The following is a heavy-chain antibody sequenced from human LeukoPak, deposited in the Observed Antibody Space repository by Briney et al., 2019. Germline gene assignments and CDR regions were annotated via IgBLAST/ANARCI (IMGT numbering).Heavy chain of an antibody. CDR2: ISGGGGST. CDR1: GFTFSIYD. J-gene: IGHJ6*02. D-gene: IGHD6-19*01. CDR3: AKYGSGYPYYYGMDV. V-gene: IGHV3-23*01. Sequence: GGSLRLSCAASGFTFSIYDMSWVRQAPGKGLEWVSSISGGGGSTSYADSVKGRFTTSRDNSRNTLYLQMNSLRAEDTAVYYSAKYGSGYPYYYGMDVWGQGTTVTVSS.